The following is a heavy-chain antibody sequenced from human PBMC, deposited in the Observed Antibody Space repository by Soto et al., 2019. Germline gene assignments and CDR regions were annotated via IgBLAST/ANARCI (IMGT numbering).Heavy chain of an antibody. CDR3: ARVPGP. V-gene: IGHV4-30-2*01. CDR2: IYHSGST. Sequence: SETLSLTCAVSGGSISSGGYSWSWIRQPPGKGLEWIGYIYHSGSTYYNPSLKSRVTISVDRSENQFALQLRSVSPGDTAVYSCARVPGPWGQGTLVTVSS. D-gene: IGHD7-27*01. CDR1: GGSISSGGYS. J-gene: IGHJ5*02.